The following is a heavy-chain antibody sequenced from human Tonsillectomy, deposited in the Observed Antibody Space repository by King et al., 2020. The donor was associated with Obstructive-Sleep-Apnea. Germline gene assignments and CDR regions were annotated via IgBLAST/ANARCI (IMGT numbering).Heavy chain of an antibody. CDR1: GFTFDDYA. CDR2: ISWNSGSI. CDR3: AKDGGPGGDGYNQGYFQH. J-gene: IGHJ1*01. V-gene: IGHV3-9*01. Sequence: VQLVESGGGLVQPGRSLRLSCAASGFTFDDYAMHWVRQAPGKGLEWVSGISWNSGSIGYADSVKGRFTISRDNAKNSLYLQMNSLRAEDTALYYCAKDGGPGGDGYNQGYFQHWGQGTLVTVSS. D-gene: IGHD5-24*01.